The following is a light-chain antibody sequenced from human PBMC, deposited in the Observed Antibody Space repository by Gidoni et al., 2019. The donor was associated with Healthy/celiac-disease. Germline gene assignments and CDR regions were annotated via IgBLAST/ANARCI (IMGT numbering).Light chain of an antibody. J-gene: IGKJ1*01. CDR1: QSVSST. V-gene: IGKV3-15*01. Sequence: EIVMTQSPATLCVSPGERATLSCRASQSVSSTLAWYQQKPGQAPRLLNYDASTRATGIPARFSGSGSGTEFTLTISSLQSEDFAVYYCQQYNYWPPGTFGQGTKVEIK. CDR2: DAS. CDR3: QQYNYWPPGT.